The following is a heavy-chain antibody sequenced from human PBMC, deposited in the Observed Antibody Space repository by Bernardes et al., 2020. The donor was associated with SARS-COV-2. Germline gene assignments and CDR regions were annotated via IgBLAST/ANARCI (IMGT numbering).Heavy chain of an antibody. J-gene: IGHJ4*02. Sequence: SETLSLTCAVYGGSFSGYYWSWIRQPPGKGLEWIGEINHSGSTNYNPSLKSRVTISVDTSKNQFSLKLSSVTAADTAVYYCASRNYYDFWSGYRKTKRTPFDYWGQGTLVTVSS. CDR2: INHSGST. V-gene: IGHV4-34*01. D-gene: IGHD3-3*01. CDR3: ASRNYYDFWSGYRKTKRTPFDY. CDR1: GGSFSGYY.